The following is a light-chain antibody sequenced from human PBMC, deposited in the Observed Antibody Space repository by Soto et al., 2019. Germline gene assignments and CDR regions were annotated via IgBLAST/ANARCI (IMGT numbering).Light chain of an antibody. CDR1: QSLLHSNGYNY. CDR2: LGS. V-gene: IGKV2-28*01. CDR3: MQALQTPWT. Sequence: DIVMTQSPLSLPVTTGEPASISCRSSQSLLHSNGYNYLDWYLQKPGQSPQILIHLGSIRASGVPDRISGRGSGTDFTLKITRVEAEDVGVYYCMQALQTPWTFGQGTKVEIK. J-gene: IGKJ1*01.